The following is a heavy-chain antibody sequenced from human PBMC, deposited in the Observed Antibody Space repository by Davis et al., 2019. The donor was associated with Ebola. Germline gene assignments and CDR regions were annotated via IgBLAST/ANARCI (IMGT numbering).Heavy chain of an antibody. Sequence: AASVKVSCKASGYTFNSYYIHWVRQAPGQGLEWMGWMNPKSGNTGYAQKFQGRVTMTRNTSISTAYMELSSLRSEDTAVYYCARGTRDTAMWGQGTLVTVSS. CDR1: GYTFNSYY. D-gene: IGHD5-18*01. CDR3: ARGTRDTAM. J-gene: IGHJ4*02. V-gene: IGHV1-8*02. CDR2: MNPKSGNT.